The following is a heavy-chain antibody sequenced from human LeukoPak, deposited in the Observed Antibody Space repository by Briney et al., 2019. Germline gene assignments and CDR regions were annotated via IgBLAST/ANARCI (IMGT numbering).Heavy chain of an antibody. CDR1: GGTFSSYA. V-gene: IGHV1-69*13. CDR2: IVPIFGTA. D-gene: IGHD3-9*01. Sequence: ASVKVSCKASGGTFSSYAISWVRQAPGQGLEWMGGIVPIFGTANYAQKFQGRVTITADESTSTAYMELSSLRSEDTAVYYCARSKALRLDDIYYWGQGTLVTVSS. CDR3: ARSKALRLDDIYY. J-gene: IGHJ4*02.